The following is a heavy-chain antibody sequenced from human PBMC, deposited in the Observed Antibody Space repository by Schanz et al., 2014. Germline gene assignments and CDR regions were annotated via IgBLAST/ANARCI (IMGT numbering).Heavy chain of an antibody. V-gene: IGHV4-31*03. CDR1: GGSVSSGGDY. CDR2: ISYSGST. CDR3: ARDRGHGDLPGDI. J-gene: IGHJ3*02. D-gene: IGHD4-17*01. Sequence: QVQLQESGPGLVKPSQTLSLTCTVSGGSVSSGGDYWSWIRQHPGKGLEWIGFISYSGSTYYNPSLKRRVTISVDTSNNQFSLKLNSVTAADTAVYYCARDRGHGDLPGDIWGQGTMVTVSS.